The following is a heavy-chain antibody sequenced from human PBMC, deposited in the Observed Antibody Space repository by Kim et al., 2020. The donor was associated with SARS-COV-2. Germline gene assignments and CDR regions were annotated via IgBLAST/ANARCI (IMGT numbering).Heavy chain of an antibody. J-gene: IGHJ6*02. D-gene: IGHD4-17*01. CDR3: TTGPSGDYFRYYYGMDV. Sequence: GGSLRLSCAASGFTFSNAWMSWVRQAPGKGLEWVGRIKSKTDGGTTDYAAPVKGRFTISRDDSKNTLYLQMNSLKTEDTAVYYCTTGPSGDYFRYYYGMDVWGQGTTVTVSS. V-gene: IGHV3-15*01. CDR1: GFTFSNAW. CDR2: IKSKTDGGTT.